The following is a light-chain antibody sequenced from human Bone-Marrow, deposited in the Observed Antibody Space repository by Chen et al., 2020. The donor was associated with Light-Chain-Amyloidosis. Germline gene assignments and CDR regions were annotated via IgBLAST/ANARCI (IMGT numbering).Light chain of an antibody. J-gene: IGKJ3*01. CDR2: AAS. CDR1: QGISNS. V-gene: IGKV1-NL1*01. CDR3: QHYYGTLLS. Sequence: DIQMTQSPSFLSASVGDRVTITFRAGQGISNSLAWYQQKPGTAPKLLLYAASTLESGVPSRCSGSGSGTDYTLTISSLQPEDFSTYYCQHYYGTLLSFGPGTKVDIK.